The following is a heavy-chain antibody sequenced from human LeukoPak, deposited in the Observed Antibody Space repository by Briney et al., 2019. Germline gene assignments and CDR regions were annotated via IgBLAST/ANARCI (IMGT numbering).Heavy chain of an antibody. J-gene: IGHJ5*02. V-gene: IGHV4-39*01. CDR1: GGSISSSSYY. CDR2: IYYSGST. Sequence: PSETLSLTCTVSGGSISSSSYYWGWIRQPPGKGLEWIGSIYYSGSTYYNPSLKSRVTISVDTSKNQFSLKLSSVTAADTAVYYCARQRSRNWFDPWGQGTLVTVSP. CDR3: ARQRSRNWFDP.